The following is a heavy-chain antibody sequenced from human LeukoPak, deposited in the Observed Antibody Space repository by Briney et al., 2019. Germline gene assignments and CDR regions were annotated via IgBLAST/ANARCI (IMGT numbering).Heavy chain of an antibody. J-gene: IGHJ4*02. CDR1: GGSISSYH. Sequence: SETLSLTCTVSGGSISSYHWSWIRQPVGKGLEWIGHIYAPGSTKYNPSLKSRVTMSVDTSKNQFSLKLSSVTAADTAVYYCARDVYEQWLPGAFDYWGQGTLVTVSS. CDR3: ARDVYEQWLPGAFDY. V-gene: IGHV4-4*07. CDR2: IYAPGST. D-gene: IGHD6-19*01.